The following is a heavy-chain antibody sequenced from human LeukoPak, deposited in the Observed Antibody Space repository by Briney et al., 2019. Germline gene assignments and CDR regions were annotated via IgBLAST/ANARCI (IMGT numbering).Heavy chain of an antibody. CDR1: GGTFISYA. D-gene: IGHD3-9*01. V-gene: IGHV1-69*04. Sequence: SVKVSCKASGGTFISYAIRWVRPAPGQVLEWMVMIIPILGIATYAQKFHGRVTITADKSTSTAYMELSSLRSEDTAVFFWQKTAYDILTGLPDDYWGQGTLVTVSS. CDR2: IIPILGIA. J-gene: IGHJ4*02. CDR3: QKTAYDILTGLPDDY.